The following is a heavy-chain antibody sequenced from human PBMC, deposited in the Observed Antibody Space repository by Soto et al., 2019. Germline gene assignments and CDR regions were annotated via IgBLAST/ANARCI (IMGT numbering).Heavy chain of an antibody. CDR3: ARGPKRFLECSLLYCMGV. CDR1: GYTFTSYD. CDR2: MNPNSGNT. Sequence: ASVKVSCKASGYTFTSYDINWVRQATGQGLEWMGWMNPNSGNTGYAQKFQGRVTMTRNTSISTAYMELSILRSEDTAVYYCARGPKRFLECSLLYCMGVWGQGTTVGVCS. V-gene: IGHV1-8*01. D-gene: IGHD3-3*01. J-gene: IGHJ6*02.